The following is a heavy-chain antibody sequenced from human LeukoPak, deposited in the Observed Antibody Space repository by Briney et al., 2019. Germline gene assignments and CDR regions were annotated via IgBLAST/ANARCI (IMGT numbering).Heavy chain of an antibody. D-gene: IGHD3-10*01. CDR3: AREGSVRYNWFDP. J-gene: IGHJ5*02. CDR2: IIPIFGTA. V-gene: IGHV1-69*13. Sequence: ASVKVSCKASGGTFSSYAISWVRQAPGQGLEWMGGIIPIFGTANYAQKFQGRVTITADESTSTAYMELSSLRSEDTAVYYCAREGSVRYNWFDPWGQGTLVTVSS. CDR1: GGTFSSYA.